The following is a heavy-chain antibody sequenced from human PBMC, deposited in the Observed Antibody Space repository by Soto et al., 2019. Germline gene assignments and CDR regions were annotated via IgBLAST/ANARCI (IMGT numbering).Heavy chain of an antibody. Sequence: LSLTCTVSGGSISSSSYYWGWIRQPPGKGLEWIGSIYYSGSTYYNPSLKSRVTISVDTSKNQFSLKLSSVTAADTAVYYCASHLNYYDSSGYYSRPLGYWGQGTLVTVSS. CDR1: GGSISSSSYY. CDR3: ASHLNYYDSSGYYSRPLGY. V-gene: IGHV4-39*01. CDR2: IYYSGST. J-gene: IGHJ4*02. D-gene: IGHD3-22*01.